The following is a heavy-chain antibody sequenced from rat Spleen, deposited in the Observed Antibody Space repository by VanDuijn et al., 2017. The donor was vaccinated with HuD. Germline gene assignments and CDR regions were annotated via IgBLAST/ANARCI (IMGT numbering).Heavy chain of an antibody. CDR2: ISYDGSST. V-gene: IGHV5-7*01. CDR1: GFTLSDHF. J-gene: IGHJ2*01. CDR3: ARRHYGYTDYFDY. Sequence: EVQLVESDGGLVQPGRSLKLSCAASGFTLSDHFMAWVRQAPKKGLEWVATISYDGSSTYYRDSVKGRFTISRDNAKSTLSLQMDSLRSEDTATYYCARRHYGYTDYFDYWGQGVMVTVSS. D-gene: IGHD1-9*01.